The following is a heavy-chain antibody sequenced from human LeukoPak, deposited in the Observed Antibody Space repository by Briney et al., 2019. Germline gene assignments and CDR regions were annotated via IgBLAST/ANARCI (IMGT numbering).Heavy chain of an antibody. D-gene: IGHD3-10*01. Sequence: GASVKVSCKAPGYTFTSYGISWVRQAPGQGLEWMGWISAYNGNTNYAQKLQGRVTMTTDTSTSTAYMELRSLRSDDTAVYYCARHTGSGSYYNRFINWFDPWGQGTLVTVSS. CDR3: ARHTGSGSYYNRFINWFDP. CDR2: ISAYNGNT. V-gene: IGHV1-18*01. J-gene: IGHJ5*02. CDR1: GYTFTSYG.